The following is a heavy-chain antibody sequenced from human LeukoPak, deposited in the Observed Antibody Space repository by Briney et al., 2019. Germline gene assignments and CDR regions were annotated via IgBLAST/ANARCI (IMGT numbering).Heavy chain of an antibody. D-gene: IGHD3-10*01. J-gene: IGHJ4*02. CDR3: ARSITVRECKAGVDYPEFDY. CDR2: IIPIFGTA. V-gene: IGHV1-69*06. CDR1: GGTFSSYA. Sequence: ASVKVSCKASGGTFSSYAISWVRQAPGQGLEWMGGIIPIFGTANYAQKFQGRVTITADKSTSTAYMELSSLRSEDTAVYYCARSITVRECKAGVDYPEFDYWGQGTLVTVSS.